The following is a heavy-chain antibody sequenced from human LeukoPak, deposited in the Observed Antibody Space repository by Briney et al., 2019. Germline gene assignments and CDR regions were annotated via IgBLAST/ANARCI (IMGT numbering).Heavy chain of an antibody. CDR2: IYHTGST. J-gene: IGHJ3*02. CDR1: GGSMNSYY. CDR3: ARVGGMTTINNAAFDI. D-gene: IGHD4-4*01. Sequence: PSETLSLTCTISGGSMNSYYWNWIRQPPGRGLEWIGYIYHTGSTNYNPSHKSRVTISLDKSKNQFSLKLTSVTAADTAIYYCARVGGMTTINNAAFDIWGQGTMVTVSS. V-gene: IGHV4-59*01.